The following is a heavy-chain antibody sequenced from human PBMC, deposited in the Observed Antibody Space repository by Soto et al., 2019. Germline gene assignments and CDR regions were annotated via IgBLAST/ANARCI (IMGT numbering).Heavy chain of an antibody. CDR3: AADPTYYYDSSGYYYFDY. CDR2: IVVGSGNT. CDR1: GFTFTSSA. Sequence: GASVKVSCKASGFTFTSSAVQWVRQARGQRLEWIGWIVVGSGNTNYAQKFQERVTITRDMSTSTAYMELSSLRSEDTAVYYCAADPTYYYDSSGYYYFDYRGQGTLVTVSS. D-gene: IGHD3-22*01. J-gene: IGHJ4*02. V-gene: IGHV1-58*01.